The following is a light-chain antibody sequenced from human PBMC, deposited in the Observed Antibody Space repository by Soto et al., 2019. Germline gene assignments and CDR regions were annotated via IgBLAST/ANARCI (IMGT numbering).Light chain of an antibody. J-gene: IGLJ2*01. CDR1: SSDVGSYNL. V-gene: IGLV2-23*02. CDR2: EVS. CDR3: CSYAGSSTRVV. Sequence: QSALTQPASVSGSPGQSITISCTGTSSDVGSYNLVSWYQHHPGKAPKLMIYEVSKRPSGVSNRFSGSKSGNTASLTISGLQAEDEADYYCCSYAGSSTRVVFGGGTKLTVL.